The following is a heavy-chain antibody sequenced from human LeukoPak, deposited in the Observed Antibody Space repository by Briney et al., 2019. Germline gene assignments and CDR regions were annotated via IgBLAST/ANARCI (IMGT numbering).Heavy chain of an antibody. Sequence: GGSLRLSCEASGFTFTKFWMSWVRQAPGKGLEWVANIQEDGKKENYVDSVKGRFTISRDNAKTSLYLQMNSLRAEDTAVYYCARDLSGVAGYTYGRGIDYWGQGTLVTVSS. J-gene: IGHJ4*02. V-gene: IGHV3-7*01. CDR2: IQEDGKKE. CDR1: GFTFTKFW. CDR3: ARDLSGVAGYTYGRGIDY. D-gene: IGHD5-18*01.